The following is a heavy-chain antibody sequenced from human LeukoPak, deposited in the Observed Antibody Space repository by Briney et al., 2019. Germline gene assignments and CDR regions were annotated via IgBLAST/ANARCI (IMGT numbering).Heavy chain of an antibody. Sequence: PGGSLRLSCEASGFTFGTYGMTWVRQAPGKGLEWVSAISGNGYNTYYADSVKGRFTISSESSGNTLYLQMHNLRAEDTAVYYCAKGVRLWFAFYFDYWGQGTLVTVSS. V-gene: IGHV3-23*01. D-gene: IGHD3-10*01. CDR1: GFTFGTYG. J-gene: IGHJ4*02. CDR2: ISGNGYNT. CDR3: AKGVRLWFAFYFDY.